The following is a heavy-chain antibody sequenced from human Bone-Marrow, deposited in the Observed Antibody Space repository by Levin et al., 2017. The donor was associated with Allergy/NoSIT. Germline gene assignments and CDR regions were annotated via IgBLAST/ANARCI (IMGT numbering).Heavy chain of an antibody. CDR1: GGSISSGGYY. J-gene: IGHJ3*02. V-gene: IGHV4-31*03. Sequence: SQTLSLTCTVSGGSISSGGYYWSWIRQHPGKGLEWIGYIYYSGSTYYNPSLKSRVTISVDTSKNQFSLKLSSVTAADTAVYYCAREEVVAAITGGYVDAFDIWGQGTMVTVSS. CDR2: IYYSGST. D-gene: IGHD2-15*01. CDR3: AREEVVAAITGGYVDAFDI.